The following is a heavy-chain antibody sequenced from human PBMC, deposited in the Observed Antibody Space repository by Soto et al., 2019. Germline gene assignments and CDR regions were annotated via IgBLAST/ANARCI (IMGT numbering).Heavy chain of an antibody. J-gene: IGHJ3*02. Sequence: SVKVSCKASGGTFSSYAISWVRQAPGQGLEWMGGIIPIFGTANYAQKFQGRVTITADESTSTAYMELSSLRSEDTAVYYCARVFGSYAGAFDIWGQGTMVTVSS. CDR2: IIPIFGTA. CDR3: ARVFGSYAGAFDI. D-gene: IGHD1-26*01. V-gene: IGHV1-69*13. CDR1: GGTFSSYA.